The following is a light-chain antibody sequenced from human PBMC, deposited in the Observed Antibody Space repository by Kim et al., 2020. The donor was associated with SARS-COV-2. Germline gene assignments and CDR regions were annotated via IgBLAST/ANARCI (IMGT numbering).Light chain of an antibody. J-gene: IGLJ2*01. V-gene: IGLV3-19*01. CDR1: SLRSYY. Sequence: GQTVRITCQEDSLRSYYASWYQQKPGQAPVLVIYGKNNRPSGIPDRFSGSSSGNTASLTITGAQAEDEADYYCNSRDSSGNPLRVVFGGGTQLTVL. CDR3: NSRDSSGNPLRVV. CDR2: GKN.